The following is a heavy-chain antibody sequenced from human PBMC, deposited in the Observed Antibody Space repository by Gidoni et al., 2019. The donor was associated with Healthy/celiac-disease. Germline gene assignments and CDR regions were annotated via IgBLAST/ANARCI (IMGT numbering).Heavy chain of an antibody. CDR3: AKDIGCTNGVCLYYYYGMDV. Sequence: EVQLVESGGGLVQPGRSLRLSCAASGFTFDDYAMHWVRQAPGKGLEWVSGISWNSGSIGYADSVKGRFTISRDNAKNSLYLQMNSLRAEDTALYYCAKDIGCTNGVCLYYYYGMDVWGQGTTVTVSS. CDR2: ISWNSGSI. V-gene: IGHV3-9*01. J-gene: IGHJ6*02. CDR1: GFTFDDYA. D-gene: IGHD2-8*01.